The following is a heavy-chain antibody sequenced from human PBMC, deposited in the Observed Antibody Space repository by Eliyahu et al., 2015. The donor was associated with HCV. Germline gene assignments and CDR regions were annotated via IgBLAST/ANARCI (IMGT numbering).Heavy chain of an antibody. Sequence: QVQLQESGPGRVKPSXXLSLXXTVSGASIRSYXWNWIRQSPGKGLEWIGYMYYSGSTNYNPSLKSRVTMSIETSRNHFSLNLTSVTAADTAVYYCARGRTAGRTYFDYWGQGNLVTVSS. CDR3: ARGRTAGRTYFDY. V-gene: IGHV4-59*01. CDR2: MYYSGST. J-gene: IGHJ4*02. CDR1: GASIRSYX.